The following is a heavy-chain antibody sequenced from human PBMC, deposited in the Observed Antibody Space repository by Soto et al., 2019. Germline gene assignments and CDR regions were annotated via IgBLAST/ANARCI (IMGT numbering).Heavy chain of an antibody. CDR3: ARHSSGWPTGNYYGMDV. J-gene: IGHJ6*02. Sequence: SETLSLTCTVSGGSISSFYWTWIRQPPGKGLEWIGYIYYSGSTYYNPSLKSRVTISVDTSKNQFSLKLSSVTAADTAVYYCARHSSGWPTGNYYGMDVWGQGTTVTVSS. D-gene: IGHD6-19*01. CDR1: GGSISSFY. V-gene: IGHV4-59*01. CDR2: IYYSGST.